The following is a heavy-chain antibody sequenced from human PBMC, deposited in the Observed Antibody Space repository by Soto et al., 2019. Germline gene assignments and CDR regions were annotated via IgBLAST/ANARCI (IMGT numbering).Heavy chain of an antibody. CDR2: IIPILGIA. CDR3: ARGVTTTVPTA. V-gene: IGHV1-69*02. CDR1: GGTFSSYT. J-gene: IGHJ5*02. D-gene: IGHD4-17*01. Sequence: QVQLVQSGAEVKKPGSSVKVSCKASGGTFSSYTISWVRQAPGQGLEWMGRIIPILGIANYAQKFQGRVKITAAKSAGTAYMELSSLRSEDTAVYYCARGVTTTVPTAWGQGTLVTVSS.